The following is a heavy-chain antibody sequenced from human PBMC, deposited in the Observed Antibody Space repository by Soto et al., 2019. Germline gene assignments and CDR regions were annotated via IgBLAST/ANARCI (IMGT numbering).Heavy chain of an antibody. J-gene: IGHJ4*02. CDR3: AKDRFGEYTPSSRFDD. V-gene: IGHV3-30*18. CDR2: ISYDGSNK. Sequence: HPGGSLRLSCAASGFTFSSYGMHWVRQAPGKGLEWVAVISYDGSNKYYADSVKGRFTISRDNSKNTLYLQMNSLRAEDTAVYYCAKDRFGEYTPSSRFDDSGQGTLVTVSS. D-gene: IGHD3-10*01. CDR1: GFTFSSYG.